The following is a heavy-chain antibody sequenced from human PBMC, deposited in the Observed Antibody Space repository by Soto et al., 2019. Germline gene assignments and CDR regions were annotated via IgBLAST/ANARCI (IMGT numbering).Heavy chain of an antibody. Sequence: SETLSLTCAVSGGSITSGAYYWTWIRQHPGKGLEWIAYIHYSGLTYHNPSLKSRVTISVDTSNNQFSLKLSSVTAADTAVYYCARYYFDSSGYSNWFDPWGQGTLVTVSS. D-gene: IGHD3-22*01. CDR3: ARYYFDSSGYSNWFDP. CDR2: IHYSGLT. CDR1: GGSITSGAYY. J-gene: IGHJ5*02. V-gene: IGHV4-31*11.